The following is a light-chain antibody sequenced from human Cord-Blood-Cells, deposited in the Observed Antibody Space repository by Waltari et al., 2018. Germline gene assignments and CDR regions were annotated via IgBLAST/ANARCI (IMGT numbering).Light chain of an antibody. J-gene: IGKJ1*01. Sequence: DIQMMPYPSSLSASVVDRVTITCRASQSIRSYLNCYHQKTGKAPKLLIYAASSLQRGVPSRLSRCGSETDFSLTISSLKPEDFAIYFSPQSYSTRTFGQGPKVEIK. CDR1: QSIRSY. V-gene: IGKV1-39*01. CDR2: AAS. CDR3: PQSYSTRT.